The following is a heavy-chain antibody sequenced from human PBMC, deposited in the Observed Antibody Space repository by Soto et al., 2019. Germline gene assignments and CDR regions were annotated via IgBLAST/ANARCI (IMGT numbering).Heavy chain of an antibody. Sequence: ASVKVSCKASGYTFTSYGISWVRQAPGQGLEWMGWMGTYNGNTDYGQKFQGRVTMTTETPTSTAYMELRSLRSDDTAVYYCARSWIQLWYLLDYWGQGTLVTVSS. V-gene: IGHV1-18*01. CDR3: ARSWIQLWYLLDY. CDR1: GYTFTSYG. J-gene: IGHJ4*02. CDR2: MGTYNGNT. D-gene: IGHD5-18*01.